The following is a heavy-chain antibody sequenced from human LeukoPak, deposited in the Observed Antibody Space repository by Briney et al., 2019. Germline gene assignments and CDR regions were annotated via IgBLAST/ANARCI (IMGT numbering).Heavy chain of an antibody. Sequence: GSLRLSCAASGFSVNNNYLTWVRQAPGKGLEWVSLIYSGGSTYYADSVKGRFTISRDNSKNTLYLQMNSLRAEDTAVYYCARVSSSGWRSLDDWGQGTLVTVSS. CDR1: GFSVNNNY. D-gene: IGHD6-19*01. V-gene: IGHV3-53*01. J-gene: IGHJ4*02. CDR2: IYSGGST. CDR3: ARVSSSGWRSLDD.